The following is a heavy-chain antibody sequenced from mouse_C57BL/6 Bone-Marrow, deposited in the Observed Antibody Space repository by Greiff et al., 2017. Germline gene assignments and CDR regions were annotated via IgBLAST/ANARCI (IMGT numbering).Heavy chain of an antibody. Sequence: QVQLQQPGAELVRPGTSVKLSCKASGYTFTSYWMYWVRQRPGQGLEWIGVIGPSDSYTNYNQKFKGKATLTIDKSSSTAYLQRSSLKSEDSAVYYCAGCSSLDYWGQGTAVTVSS. CDR3: AGCSSLDY. D-gene: IGHD3-2*02. CDR2: IGPSDSYT. J-gene: IGHJ4*01. V-gene: IGHV1-59*01. CDR1: GYTFTSYW.